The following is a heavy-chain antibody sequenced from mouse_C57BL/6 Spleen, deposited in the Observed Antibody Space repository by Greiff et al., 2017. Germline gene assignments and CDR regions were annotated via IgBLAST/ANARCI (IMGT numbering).Heavy chain of an antibody. V-gene: IGHV7-3*01. D-gene: IGHD2-4*01. CDR3: ARYINYDYDGYAMDY. CDR1: GFTFTDYY. J-gene: IGHJ4*01. Sequence: EVKLMESGGGLVQPGGSLSLSCAASGFTFTDYYMSWVRQPPGKALEWLGFIRNKANGYTTEYSASVKGRFTISRDNSQSILYLQMNALRAEDSATYYCARYINYDYDGYAMDYWGQGTSVTVSS. CDR2: IRNKANGYTT.